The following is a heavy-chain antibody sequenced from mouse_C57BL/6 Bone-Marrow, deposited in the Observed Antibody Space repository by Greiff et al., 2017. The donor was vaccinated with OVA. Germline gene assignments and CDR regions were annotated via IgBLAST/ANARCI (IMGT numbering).Heavy chain of an antibody. CDR1: GFTFSSYA. CDR2: ISDGGSYT. J-gene: IGHJ4*01. D-gene: IGHD1-1*01. CDR3: AREVSTLDY. Sequence: EVQVVESGGGLVKPGGSLKLSCAASGFTFSSYAMSWVRQTPEKRLEWVATISDGGSYTYYPDNVKGRFTISRDNAKNNLYLQMSHLKSEDTAMYYCAREVSTLDYWGQGTSVTVAS. V-gene: IGHV5-4*01.